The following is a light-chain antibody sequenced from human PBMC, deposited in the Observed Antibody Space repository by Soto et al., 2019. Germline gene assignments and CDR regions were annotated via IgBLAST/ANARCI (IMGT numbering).Light chain of an antibody. CDR1: QGIGST. CDR2: GAS. CDR3: QRYNNWPLT. V-gene: IGKV3D-15*01. Sequence: IGMTQSPATLSVSPVERATRSCRASQGIGSTLAWYQQKPGQTPRLLIYGASTRATGVPARFSGSGSGTEFTLTINSLQSEDFAVYCCQRYNNWPLTFGGGTKVEIK. J-gene: IGKJ4*01.